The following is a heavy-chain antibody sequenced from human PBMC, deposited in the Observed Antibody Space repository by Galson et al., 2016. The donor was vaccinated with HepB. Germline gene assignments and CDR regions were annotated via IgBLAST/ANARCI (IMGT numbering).Heavy chain of an antibody. CDR1: GDSVGTGSYF. V-gene: IGHV4-39*01. Sequence: ETLSLTCSVSGDSVGTGSYFWSWIRQPPGKALEWMGYIYSTGTTYYNPSLKSRVTISVDTSKNQVSLKLTSVTAADTAVYYCARGGNCGGDCYSFDHWGQGDLVAVSS. D-gene: IGHD2-21*02. CDR2: IYSTGTT. J-gene: IGHJ4*02. CDR3: ARGGNCGGDCYSFDH.